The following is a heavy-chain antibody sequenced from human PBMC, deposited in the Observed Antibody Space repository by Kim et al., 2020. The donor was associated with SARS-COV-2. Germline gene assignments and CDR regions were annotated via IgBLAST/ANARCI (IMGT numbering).Heavy chain of an antibody. CDR1: GFTFSSYA. CDR2: IYSGGSST. CDR3: AREGASAAAADYFDY. D-gene: IGHD6-13*01. V-gene: IGHV3-23*03. J-gene: IGHJ4*02. Sequence: GGSLRLSCAASGFTFSSYAMSWVRQAPGKGLEWVSVIYSGGSSTYYADSVKGRFTISRDNSKNTLYLQMNSLRAEDTAVYYCAREGASAAAADYFDYWGQGTLVTVSS.